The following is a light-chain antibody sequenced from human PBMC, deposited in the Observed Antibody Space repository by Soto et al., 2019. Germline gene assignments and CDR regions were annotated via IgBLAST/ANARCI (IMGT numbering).Light chain of an antibody. CDR3: QLYNSYSEA. V-gene: IGKV1-5*01. CDR1: DNIGPW. J-gene: IGKJ1*01. Sequence: DIQMTQSPSTLSASIGDRVAITCRASDNIGPWVAWYQQKPGKAPKLLIYAALSLQTGVPSRFSGSGSGTEFTLTIISLQPDDFATYYCQLYNSYSEAFGQGTKVDIK. CDR2: AAL.